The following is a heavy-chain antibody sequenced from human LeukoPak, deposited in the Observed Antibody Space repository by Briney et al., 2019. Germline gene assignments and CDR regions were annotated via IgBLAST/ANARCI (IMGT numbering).Heavy chain of an antibody. CDR2: IRSKAYGGTT. CDR1: GFTFGDYA. Sequence: GRSLRLSCTASGFTFGDYAMSWVRQAPGKGLEWVGFIRSKAYGGTTEYAASVKGRFTISRDDPKSIAYLQMNSLKTEDTAVYYCTRAFVRSADYWGQGTLVTVSS. CDR3: TRAFVRSADY. V-gene: IGHV3-49*04. J-gene: IGHJ4*02. D-gene: IGHD3-16*01.